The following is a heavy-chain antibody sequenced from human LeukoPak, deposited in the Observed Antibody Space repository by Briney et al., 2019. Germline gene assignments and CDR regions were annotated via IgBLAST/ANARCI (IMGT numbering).Heavy chain of an antibody. CDR1: GYTFTSYG. J-gene: IGHJ5*02. CDR2: ISAYNGNT. D-gene: IGHD6-13*01. Sequence: ASVKVSCKASGYTFTSYGISWVRQAPGQGLEWMGWISAYNGNTNYAQKLQGRVTMTTDTSTSTAYMGLRSLRSDDTAVYYCARGPGVAAAKGNWFDPWGQGTLVTVSS. CDR3: ARGPGVAAAKGNWFDP. V-gene: IGHV1-18*01.